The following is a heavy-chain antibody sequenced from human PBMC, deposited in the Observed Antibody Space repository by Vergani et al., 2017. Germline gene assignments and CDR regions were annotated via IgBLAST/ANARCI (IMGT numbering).Heavy chain of an antibody. D-gene: IGHD1-7*01. CDR2: IYWNDDQ. Sequence: QITLKESGPTLVKPTQTLTLSCTFSGFSLNTRGVSVAWIRQPPGKALDWLALIYWNDDQHYSPSLNNRVTITTDTSKNQVVLTMTNMDYVDTGTYYCVYRKTEFGTTGCFYPFYYYYYMDVWGKGTTVTVSS. CDR1: GFSLNTRGVS. CDR3: VYRKTEFGTTGCFYPFYYYYYMDV. J-gene: IGHJ6*03. V-gene: IGHV2-5*04.